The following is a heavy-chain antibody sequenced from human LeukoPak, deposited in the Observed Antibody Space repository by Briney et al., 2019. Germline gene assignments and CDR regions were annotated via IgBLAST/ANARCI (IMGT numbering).Heavy chain of an antibody. CDR3: ARTGGYCSGGSCYPNYGMDV. CDR1: RGTFSSYT. V-gene: IGHV1-69*02. CDR2: IIPILGIA. Sequence: VASVKDSCKASRGTFSSYTISWVRQAPGQGLEWMGRIIPILGIANYAQKFQGRVTITADKSTSTAYMELSSLRSEDTAVYYCARTGGYCSGGSCYPNYGMDVWGQGTTVTVSS. J-gene: IGHJ6*02. D-gene: IGHD2-15*01.